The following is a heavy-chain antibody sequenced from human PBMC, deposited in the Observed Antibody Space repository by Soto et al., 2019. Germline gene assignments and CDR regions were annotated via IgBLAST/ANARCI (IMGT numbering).Heavy chain of an antibody. J-gene: IGHJ4*02. CDR3: ARESSGWYPIGPFDH. Sequence: SQTLSLTCAISGDRVSSNSAAWNCIIHSPSRFLEWLGRTYYRSKWYNDYAVSVKSRITINPDTSKNQFSLQLNSVTPEDTAVYYCARESSGWYPIGPFDHWGQGTLVTVSS. CDR1: GDRVSSNSAA. D-gene: IGHD6-19*01. CDR2: TYYRSKWYN. V-gene: IGHV6-1*01.